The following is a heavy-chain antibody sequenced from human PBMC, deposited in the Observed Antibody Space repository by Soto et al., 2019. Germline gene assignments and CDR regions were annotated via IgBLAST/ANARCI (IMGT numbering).Heavy chain of an antibody. Sequence: GGSLRLSCAASGFTFSTYAMSWVRQAPGKGLEWVSAISGSGGSTYYADSVKGRFTISRDNSKNTLYLQMNSLRAEDTAVYYCAKGTSSIAVAGISGYWGQGTLVTVSS. V-gene: IGHV3-23*01. CDR1: GFTFSTYA. J-gene: IGHJ4*02. CDR3: AKGTSSIAVAGISGY. CDR2: ISGSGGST. D-gene: IGHD6-19*01.